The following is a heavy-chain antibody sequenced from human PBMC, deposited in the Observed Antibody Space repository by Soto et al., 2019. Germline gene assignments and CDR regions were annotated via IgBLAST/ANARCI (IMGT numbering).Heavy chain of an antibody. CDR2: IYPGDSDT. CDR3: ARRVGYGSEAFDY. V-gene: IGHV5-51*01. CDR1: VYSFWWYR. J-gene: IGHJ4*02. D-gene: IGHD6-25*01. Sequence: KGSREGYVYSFWWYRKHWVLQMQGKGLERMGIIYPGDSDTRYSPPFHGQVTITADKTISTAYLQWSSLMASATAMYYCARRVGYGSEAFDYWGQGTVVTVS.